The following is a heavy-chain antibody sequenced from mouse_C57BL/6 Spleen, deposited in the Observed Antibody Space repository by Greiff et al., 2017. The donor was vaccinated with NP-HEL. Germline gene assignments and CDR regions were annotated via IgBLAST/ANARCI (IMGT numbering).Heavy chain of an antibody. CDR2: ISDGGSYT. D-gene: IGHD2-4*01. J-gene: IGHJ2*01. Sequence: EVKLMESGGGLVKPGGSLKLSCAASGFTFSSYAMSWVRQTPEKRLEWVATISDGGSYTYYPDNVKGPFTIARDKSKNNLYLQMSHLKSEDTAMYYCARDPYYDYHYFDYWGQGTTLTVSS. CDR3: ARDPYYDYHYFDY. CDR1: GFTFSSYA. V-gene: IGHV5-4*01.